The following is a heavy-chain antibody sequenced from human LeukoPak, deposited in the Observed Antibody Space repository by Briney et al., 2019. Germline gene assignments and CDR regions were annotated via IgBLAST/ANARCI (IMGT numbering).Heavy chain of an antibody. J-gene: IGHJ6*03. CDR2: IYPGDSDT. CDR1: GYSFTNYW. CDR3: ARQPNYMDV. Sequence: GASLKISCKGSGYSFTNYWIGWVRQMPGKGLEWMGIIYPGDSDTRYSPSFRGQVTMSADKSINTAYLQWSSLKASDTAIYYCARQPNYMDVWGKGTTVTVSS. V-gene: IGHV5-51*01.